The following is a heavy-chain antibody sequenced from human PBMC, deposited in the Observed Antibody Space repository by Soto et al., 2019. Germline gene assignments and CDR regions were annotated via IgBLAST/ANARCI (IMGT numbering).Heavy chain of an antibody. CDR2: IDADESST. Sequence: GGSLRLSCVASGFTFSNYWMHWVRQAPGKGLMSVSRIDADESSTSYADSVKGRFTISRDNAKNTLFLQMNSLRAEDTAVYYCVRGATPISSSAGGYNWFDPWGQGTLVTVSS. V-gene: IGHV3-74*01. J-gene: IGHJ5*02. D-gene: IGHD6-6*01. CDR3: VRGATPISSSAGGYNWFDP. CDR1: GFTFSNYW.